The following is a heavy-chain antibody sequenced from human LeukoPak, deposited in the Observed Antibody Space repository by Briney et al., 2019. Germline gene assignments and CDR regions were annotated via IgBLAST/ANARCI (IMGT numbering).Heavy chain of an antibody. Sequence: PGRSLRLSCAASGFTFSSYGMHWVRQAPGKGLEWVAVIWYDGSNKYYADSVKGRFTISRDNAKNSLYLQMNSLRAEDTAVYYCARHFDYWGQGTLVTVYS. CDR1: GFTFSSYG. J-gene: IGHJ4*02. CDR3: ARHFDY. CDR2: IWYDGSNK. V-gene: IGHV3-33*01.